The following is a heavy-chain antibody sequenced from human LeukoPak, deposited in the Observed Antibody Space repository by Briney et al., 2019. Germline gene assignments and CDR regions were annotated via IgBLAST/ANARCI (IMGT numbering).Heavy chain of an antibody. CDR2: IYYSGST. V-gene: IGHV4-59*12. Sequence: SETLSLTCTVSGGSTSSYYWSWIRQPPGKGLEWIGYIYYSGSTNYNPSLKSRVTISVDTSKNQFSLKLSSVTAADTAVYYCARVYPERIAAAGTSEKYYYYYGMDVWGQGTTVTVSS. CDR3: ARVYPERIAAAGTSEKYYYYYGMDV. J-gene: IGHJ6*02. CDR1: GGSTSSYY. D-gene: IGHD6-13*01.